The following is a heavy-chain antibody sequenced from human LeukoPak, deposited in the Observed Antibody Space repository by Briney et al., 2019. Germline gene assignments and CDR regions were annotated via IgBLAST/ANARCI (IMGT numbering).Heavy chain of an antibody. Sequence: GGSLRLSCAASGFTFSSYAMSWVRQAPCKGLEWVAVISYDGSNKYYADSVKGRFTISRDNSKNTLYLQMNSLRAEDTAVYYCARAGSSSYYDILTGYPKPLDYWGQGTLVTVSS. CDR1: GFTFSSYA. J-gene: IGHJ4*02. D-gene: IGHD3-9*01. CDR2: ISYDGSNK. V-gene: IGHV3-30-3*01. CDR3: ARAGSSSYYDILTGYPKPLDY.